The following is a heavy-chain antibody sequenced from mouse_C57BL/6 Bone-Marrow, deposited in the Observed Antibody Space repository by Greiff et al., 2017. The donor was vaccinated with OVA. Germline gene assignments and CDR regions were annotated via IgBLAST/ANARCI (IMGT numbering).Heavy chain of an antibody. CDR2: ISDGGSYT. J-gene: IGHJ2*01. Sequence: DVKLVESGGGLVKPGGSLKLSCAASGFTFSSYAMSWVRQTPEKRLEWVATISDGGSYTYYPDNVKGRFTISRDNAKNNLYLQMSHLKSEDTAMYYCARAEYWGQGTTLTVSS. CDR1: GFTFSSYA. CDR3: ARAEY. V-gene: IGHV5-4*03.